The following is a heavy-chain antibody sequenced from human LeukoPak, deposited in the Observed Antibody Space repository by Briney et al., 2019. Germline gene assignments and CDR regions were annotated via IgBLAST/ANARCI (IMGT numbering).Heavy chain of an antibody. CDR3: AHRHYGDYVVDY. V-gene: IGHV2-5*02. CDR2: IYWDDDK. CDR1: GFSLSTSGVG. J-gene: IGHJ4*02. D-gene: IGHD4-17*01. Sequence: SGPTLVKPTQTLTLTCTFSGFSLSTSGVGVGWIRQPPGKALEWLALIYWDDDKRYSPSLKSRLTITKDTSKSQVVLTMTNMDPVDTATYYCAHRHYGDYVVDYWGQGTLVTVSS.